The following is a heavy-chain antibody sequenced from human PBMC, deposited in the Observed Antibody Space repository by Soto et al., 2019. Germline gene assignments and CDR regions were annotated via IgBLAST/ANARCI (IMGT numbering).Heavy chain of an antibody. D-gene: IGHD2-15*01. CDR3: AKEPAYCSGGSCYGLVPPIGYYMDV. V-gene: IGHV3-23*01. J-gene: IGHJ6*03. Sequence: GGSLRLSCAASGFTFSSYAMSWVRQAPGKGLEWVSAISGSGGSTYYADSVKGRFTISRDNSKNTLYLQMNSLRAEDTAVYYCAKEPAYCSGGSCYGLVPPIGYYMDVWGKGTTVTVSS. CDR1: GFTFSSYA. CDR2: ISGSGGST.